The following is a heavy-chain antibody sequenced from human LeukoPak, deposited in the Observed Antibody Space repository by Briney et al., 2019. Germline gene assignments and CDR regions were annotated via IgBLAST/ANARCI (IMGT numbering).Heavy chain of an antibody. V-gene: IGHV5-51*01. CDR3: ARHACGGDCYPREGPGYYYYYYMDV. CDR2: IYPGDSDT. D-gene: IGHD2-21*02. J-gene: IGHJ6*03. CDR1: GSGFTSYW. Sequence: GGSLQISCQGSGSGFTSYWIGWVRPMPGKGLEWMGIIYPGDSDTRYSPSFQGQVTISADKSISTAYLQSSSLKASDTAMYYCARHACGGDCYPREGPGYYYYYYMDVWGKGTTVTVSS.